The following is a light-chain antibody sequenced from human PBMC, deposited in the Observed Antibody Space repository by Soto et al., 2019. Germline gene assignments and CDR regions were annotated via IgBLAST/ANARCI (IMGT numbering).Light chain of an antibody. J-gene: IGKJ1*01. V-gene: IGKV3D-20*02. Sequence: EIVLTQSPGTLSLSPGERATLSCRASQSVSSSYLAWYQQKPGQAPRLLIFGASRRATGIPARFSGSGSGTDFTLTISSLEPEDFAVYYCQQRSNWPPTFGQGTKVDIK. CDR2: GAS. CDR3: QQRSNWPPT. CDR1: QSVSSSY.